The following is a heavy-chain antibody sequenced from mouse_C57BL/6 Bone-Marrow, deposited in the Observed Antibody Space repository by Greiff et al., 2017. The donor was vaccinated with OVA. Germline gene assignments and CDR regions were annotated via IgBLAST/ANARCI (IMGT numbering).Heavy chain of an antibody. V-gene: IGHV1-31*01. CDR2: IYPYNGVS. Sequence: EVKLQESGPELVKPGASVKISCKASGYSFTGYYMHWVKQSHGNILDWIGYIYPYNGVSSYNQKFKGKATLTVDKSSSTAYMELRSLTSEDSAVYYCARGLLWSQGYYAMDYWGQGTSVTVSS. CDR1: GYSFTGYY. J-gene: IGHJ4*01. CDR3: ARGLLWSQGYYAMDY. D-gene: IGHD2-1*01.